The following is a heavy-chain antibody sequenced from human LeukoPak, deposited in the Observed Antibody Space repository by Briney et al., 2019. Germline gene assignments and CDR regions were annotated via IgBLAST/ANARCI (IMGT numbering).Heavy chain of an antibody. D-gene: IGHD1-26*01. V-gene: IGHV3-48*03. CDR1: GFTFSSYE. Sequence: GGSLRLSCAASGFTFSSYEMNWVRQAPGKGLEWVSYISSSGSTIYYADSVKGRFTISRDNAKNSLYLQMNSLRAEDTAVYYCARDVIAGATRFWGTQLRYFDYWGQGTLVTVSS. CDR2: ISSSGSTI. J-gene: IGHJ4*02. CDR3: ARDVIAGATRFWGTQLRYFDY.